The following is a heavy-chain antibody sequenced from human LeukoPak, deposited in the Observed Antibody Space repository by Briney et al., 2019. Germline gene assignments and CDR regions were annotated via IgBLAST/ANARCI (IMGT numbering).Heavy chain of an antibody. J-gene: IGHJ5*02. CDR2: IYYTGST. Sequence: SETLSLTCTVSGGSISSYYWGWIRQPPGKGLEWIGYIYYTGSTNYNPSLKSRVTISVDTSKNQFSLKLSSVTAADTAVYYCARSSSWYAWFDPWGQGALVTVSS. D-gene: IGHD6-13*01. CDR1: GGSISSYY. V-gene: IGHV4-59*01. CDR3: ARSSSWYAWFDP.